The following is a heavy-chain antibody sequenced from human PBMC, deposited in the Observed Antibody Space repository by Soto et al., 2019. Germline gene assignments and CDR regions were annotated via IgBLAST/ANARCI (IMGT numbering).Heavy chain of an antibody. V-gene: IGHV3-33*01. CDR2: IWYDGSNK. CDR1: GFTFSSYG. Sequence: GGSLRLSCAASGFTFSSYGMHWVRQAPGKGLEWVAVIWYDGSNKYYADSVKGRFTISRDNSKNTLYLQMNSLRAEDTAVYYCARDRYSSSPRAPDYWGQGTLVTVSS. D-gene: IGHD6-13*01. CDR3: ARDRYSSSPRAPDY. J-gene: IGHJ4*02.